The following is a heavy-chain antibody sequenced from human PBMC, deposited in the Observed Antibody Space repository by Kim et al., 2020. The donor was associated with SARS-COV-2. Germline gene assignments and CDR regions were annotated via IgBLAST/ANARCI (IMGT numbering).Heavy chain of an antibody. CDR3: AREEGAITMIRGPVKWFDP. J-gene: IGHJ5*02. CDR2: INPGGGST. D-gene: IGHD3-10*01. Sequence: ASVKVSCKASGNTFTSHFMHWVRQAPGQGLEWMGIINPGGGSTSYAQKFQGRVTMTRDTSTSTLYMELSSLRSEDTAVYYCAREEGAITMIRGPVKWFDPWGQGTLVTVSS. V-gene: IGHV1-46*01. CDR1: GNTFTSHF.